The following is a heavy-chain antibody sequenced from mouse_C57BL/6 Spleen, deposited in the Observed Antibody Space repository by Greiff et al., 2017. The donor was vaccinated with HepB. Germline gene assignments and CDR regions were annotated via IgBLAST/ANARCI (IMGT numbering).Heavy chain of an antibody. J-gene: IGHJ4*01. CDR2: YPGSGNTY. CDR1: YTFTDYYM. Sequence: VQLKESGPELVKPGASVKMSCKASGYTFTDYYMHWVKQKPGKGLEWIGEIYPGSGNTYHNEKFKGKATLTADTSSSTAYMQLSSLTSEDSAVYFCARKDAMDYWGQGTSVTVSS. V-gene: IGHV1-83*01. CDR3: RKDAMDY.